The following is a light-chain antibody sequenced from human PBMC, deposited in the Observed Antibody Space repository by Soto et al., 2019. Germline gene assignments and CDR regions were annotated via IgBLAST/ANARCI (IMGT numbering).Light chain of an antibody. Sequence: QSALTQPASESGTPGQRVTISCSGSSSNIGSNSVNWYQQLPGTAPKILIYSNSQRPSGVPDRFSGSKSGTSASLAISGLQSEDEADYYCGVWDDSVNVRYLFGTGSKVTVL. J-gene: IGLJ1*01. CDR3: GVWDDSVNVRYL. CDR1: SSNIGSNS. V-gene: IGLV1-44*01. CDR2: SNS.